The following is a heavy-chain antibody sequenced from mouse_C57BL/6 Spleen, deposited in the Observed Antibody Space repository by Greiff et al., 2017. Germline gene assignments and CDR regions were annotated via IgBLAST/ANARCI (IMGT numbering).Heavy chain of an antibody. J-gene: IGHJ4*01. V-gene: IGHV7-3*01. Sequence: DVMLVESGGGLVQPGGSLSLSCAASGFTFTDYYMSWVRQPPGKALEWLGFIRNKANGYTTEYSASVKGRFTISRDNSQSILYLQMNALRAEDSATYYCARDPGSSYDDYYAMDYWGQGTSVTVSS. CDR2: IRNKANGYTT. CDR3: ARDPGSSYDDYYAMDY. D-gene: IGHD1-1*01. CDR1: GFTFTDYY.